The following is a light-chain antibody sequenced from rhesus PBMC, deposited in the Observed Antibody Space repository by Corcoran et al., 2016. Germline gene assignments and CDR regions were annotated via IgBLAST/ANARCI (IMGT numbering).Light chain of an antibody. CDR1: SNDVGGYND. CDR2: NVN. Sequence: QSALTQPRSVSKSLGQSVTISCTGTSNDVGGYNDVSWFQHHSGTAPRPLIYNVNKRPSGVADRFSGPKSGNTASRTSPGLQAEDDAEYYCCSYRTGSTFLFGSGTRLTVL. V-gene: IGLV2S9*01. CDR3: CSYRTGSTFL. J-gene: IGLJ1*01.